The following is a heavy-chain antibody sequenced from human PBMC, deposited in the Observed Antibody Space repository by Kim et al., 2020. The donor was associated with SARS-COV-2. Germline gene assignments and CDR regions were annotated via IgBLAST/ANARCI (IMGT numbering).Heavy chain of an antibody. J-gene: IGHJ4*02. V-gene: IGHV3-7*01. CDR1: GFTFSSYW. CDR3: ARDRYYDSSGLFDY. Sequence: GGSLRLSCAASGFTFSSYWMSWVRQAPGKGLEWVANIKQDGSEKYYVDSVKGRFTISRDNAKNSLYLQMNSLRAEDTAVYYCARDRYYDSSGLFDYWGQGTLVTVSS. D-gene: IGHD3-22*01. CDR2: IKQDGSEK.